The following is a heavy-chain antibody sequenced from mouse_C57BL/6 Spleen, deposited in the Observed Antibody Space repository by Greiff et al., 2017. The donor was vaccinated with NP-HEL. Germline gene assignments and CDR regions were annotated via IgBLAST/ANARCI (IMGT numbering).Heavy chain of an antibody. CDR1: GYSITSGYY. J-gene: IGHJ3*01. D-gene: IGHD3-2*02. CDR3: ARDSSGYEGDAY. CDR2: ISYDGSN. V-gene: IGHV3-6*01. Sequence: EVQLVESGPGLVKPSQSLSLTCSVTGYSITSGYYWNWIRQFPGNKLEWMGYISYDGSNNYNPSLKNRISITRDTSKNQFFLKLNSVTTEDTATYYCARDSSGYEGDAYWGQGTLVTVSA.